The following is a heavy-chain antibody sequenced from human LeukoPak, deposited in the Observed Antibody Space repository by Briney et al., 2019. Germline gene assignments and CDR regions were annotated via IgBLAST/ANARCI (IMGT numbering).Heavy chain of an antibody. Sequence: PGGSLRLSCAASGFTASSYAMSWVRQAPGEGLEWVSAISSGGTTYYADSVKGRFTISRDDSKNTLYLQMNSLRAEDTAVYYCAKDWVSGNYFDYWGQGTLVTVSS. CDR1: GFTASSYA. J-gene: IGHJ4*02. CDR2: ISSGGTT. CDR3: AKDWVSGNYFDY. V-gene: IGHV3-23*01. D-gene: IGHD1-14*01.